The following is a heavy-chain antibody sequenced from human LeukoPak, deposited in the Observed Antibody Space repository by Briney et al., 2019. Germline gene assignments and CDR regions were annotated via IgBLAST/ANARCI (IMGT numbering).Heavy chain of an antibody. J-gene: IGHJ4*02. CDR1: GLPFSSSA. V-gene: IGHV3-23*01. CDR3: PNVRIELRPENFDY. CDR2: IGGSGIST. D-gene: IGHD1-26*01. Sequence: GGSLRLSCAASGLPFSSSAMAWVRQAPGKGLEWVSTIGGSGISTYYADSVRGRFTISRDNSKDTLYLQMNSLRAEDTAVYFCPNVRIELRPENFDYWAQGTLVTV.